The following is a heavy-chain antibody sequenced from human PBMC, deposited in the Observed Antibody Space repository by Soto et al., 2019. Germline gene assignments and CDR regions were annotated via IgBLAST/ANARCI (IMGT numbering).Heavy chain of an antibody. CDR1: GFTFSSYA. CDR2: ISGSDGST. J-gene: IGHJ4*02. CDR3: AKQGNYYDSSGYYKFDY. D-gene: IGHD3-22*01. Sequence: GGSLRLSCAASGFTFSSYAMSWVRQAPGKGLEWVSTISGSDGSTYYADSVKGRFTISRDNSKNTLYLQMNSLRAEDTAVYYCAKQGNYYDSSGYYKFDYWGQGTLVTVAS. V-gene: IGHV3-23*01.